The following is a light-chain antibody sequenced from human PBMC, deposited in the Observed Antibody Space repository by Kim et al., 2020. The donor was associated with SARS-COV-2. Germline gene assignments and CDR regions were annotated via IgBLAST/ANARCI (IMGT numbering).Light chain of an antibody. CDR2: GKN. V-gene: IGLV3-19*01. J-gene: IGLJ3*02. Sequence: SSELTQDSAVSVALGQTVRITCQGDSLRSYYASWYQQKPGQAPVLVIYGKNNRPSGIPDRFSGSSSGNTASLTITGAQAEDEGDYYCNSRDSSGNHWVFGGGTQLTVL. CDR1: SLRSYY. CDR3: NSRDSSGNHWV.